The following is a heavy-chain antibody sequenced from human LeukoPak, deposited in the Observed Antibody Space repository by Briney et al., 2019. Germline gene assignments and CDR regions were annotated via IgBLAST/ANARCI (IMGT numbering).Heavy chain of an antibody. CDR3: ATSGSYYAGTKPFDY. CDR1: GYTFTSYG. J-gene: IGHJ4*02. V-gene: IGHV1-18*01. D-gene: IGHD1-26*01. CDR2: ISAYNGNT. Sequence: ASVKVSCKASGYTFTSYGISWVRQAPGQGLEWMGWISAYNGNTNYAQKLQGRVTMTTDTSTSTAYMELRSLRSDDTAVYSCATSGSYYAGTKPFDYWGQGTLVTVSS.